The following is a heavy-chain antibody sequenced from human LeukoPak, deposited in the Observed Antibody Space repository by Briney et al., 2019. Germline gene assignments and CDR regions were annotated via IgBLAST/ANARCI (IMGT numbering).Heavy chain of an antibody. CDR1: GFTFSSYS. Sequence: GGSLRLSCAASGFTFSSYSMNWVRQAPGKGLEWVSSISSSSSYIYYADSVKGRFTISRDNSKNTLYLQMNSLRAEDTAVYYCAKDDYDFWSGYPPGYMDVWGKGTTVTVSS. D-gene: IGHD3-3*01. V-gene: IGHV3-21*01. CDR3: AKDDYDFWSGYPPGYMDV. J-gene: IGHJ6*03. CDR2: ISSSSSYI.